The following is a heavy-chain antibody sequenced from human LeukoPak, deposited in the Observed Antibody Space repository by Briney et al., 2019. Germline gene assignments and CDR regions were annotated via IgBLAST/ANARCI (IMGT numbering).Heavy chain of an antibody. J-gene: IGHJ3*02. CDR3: AKDFHLDYYGSGSYYDAFDI. CDR2: IKSDGSSI. Sequence: GGSLRLSCVASGFTFSRYWMHWVRQAPGKGLVWVSRIKSDGSSISYADSVKGRFTISRDNSKNTLYLQMNSLRAEDTAVYYCAKDFHLDYYGSGSYYDAFDIWGQGTMVTVSS. V-gene: IGHV3-74*01. CDR1: GFTFSRYW. D-gene: IGHD3-10*01.